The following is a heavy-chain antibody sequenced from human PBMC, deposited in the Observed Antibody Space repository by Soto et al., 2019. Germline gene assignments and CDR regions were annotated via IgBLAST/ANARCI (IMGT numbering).Heavy chain of an antibody. V-gene: IGHV5-10-1*01. J-gene: IGHJ5*02. D-gene: IGHD2-2*01. CDR2: IDPRDSYT. CDR3: ARLYCSSSACDRWFDP. Sequence: LGESLKISCTGFGYTFTTFLISWVRQMPVRGLEWMGRIDPRDSYTNYSPSFQGQVTISVDKSISTAYLQWGSLKASDTAMYYCARLYCSSSACDRWFDPLGEGILVTVSP. CDR1: GYTFTTFL.